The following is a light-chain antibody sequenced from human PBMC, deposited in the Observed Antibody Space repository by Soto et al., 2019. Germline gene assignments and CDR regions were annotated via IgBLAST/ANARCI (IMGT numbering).Light chain of an antibody. CDR3: LQDYGFPWT. Sequence: AIQMTQSPSSLSASVGDRVTISCRASQDVRNYLGWYQQKPGKAPKLLIYAASTLQSGVPSRFSGSGSGTDFTLTIRSLQPEDFASYFCLQDYGFPWTFGQGTKVEVK. J-gene: IGKJ1*01. CDR1: QDVRNY. CDR2: AAS. V-gene: IGKV1-6*01.